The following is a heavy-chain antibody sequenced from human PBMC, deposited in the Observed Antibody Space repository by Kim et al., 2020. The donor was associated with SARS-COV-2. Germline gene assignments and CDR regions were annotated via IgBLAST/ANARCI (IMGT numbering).Heavy chain of an antibody. Sequence: GGSLRLSCAASGFTFSSHALSWVRQTPGKGLEWVSGVSGNGGITYYADSVKGRFTISRDNSKNTVYLQMNSLRAEDAAVYYCVRDSYYFDSSYFYSFAYWGQGTLVTVS. V-gene: IGHV3-23*01. CDR1: GFTFSSHA. CDR3: VRDSYYFDSSYFYSFAY. CDR2: VSGNGGIT. D-gene: IGHD3-22*01. J-gene: IGHJ4*02.